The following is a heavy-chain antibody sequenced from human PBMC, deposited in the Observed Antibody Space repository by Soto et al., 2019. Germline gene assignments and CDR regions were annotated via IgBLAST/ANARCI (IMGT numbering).Heavy chain of an antibody. CDR3: ARASWDYDILTGYSPLAFDY. J-gene: IGHJ4*02. V-gene: IGHV3-7*01. CDR1: GLTFSSYW. Sequence: GGSLRLSCAASGLTFSSYWMSWVRQAPGKGLEWVANIKQDGSEKYYVDSVKGRFTISRDNAKNSLYLQMNSLRAEDTAVYYCARASWDYDILTGYSPLAFDYWGQGTLVTVSS. CDR2: IKQDGSEK. D-gene: IGHD3-9*01.